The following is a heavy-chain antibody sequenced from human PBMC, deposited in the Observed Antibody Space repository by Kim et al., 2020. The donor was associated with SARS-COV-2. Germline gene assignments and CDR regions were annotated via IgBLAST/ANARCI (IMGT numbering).Heavy chain of an antibody. Sequence: STTIYYADSVKGRFTISRDNAKNSLYLQMNSLRDEDTAVYYGARGGSLGIWGQGTMVTVSS. J-gene: IGHJ3*02. D-gene: IGHD3-10*01. CDR3: ARGGSLGI. V-gene: IGHV3-48*02. CDR2: STTI.